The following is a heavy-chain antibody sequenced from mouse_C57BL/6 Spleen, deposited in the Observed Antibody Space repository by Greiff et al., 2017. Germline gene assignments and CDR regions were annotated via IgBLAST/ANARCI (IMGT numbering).Heavy chain of an antibody. Sequence: QVQLQQPGAELVKPGASVKLSCKASGYTFTSYWMQWVKQRPGQGLEWIGEIDPSDSYTNYNQKFNGKATLTVDTSSSTAYMQLSSLTSEDSAVYYCARRSYYDYVDYWGQGTTLTVSS. CDR3: ARRSYYDYVDY. J-gene: IGHJ2*01. D-gene: IGHD2-4*01. CDR2: IDPSDSYT. CDR1: GYTFTSYW. V-gene: IGHV1-50*01.